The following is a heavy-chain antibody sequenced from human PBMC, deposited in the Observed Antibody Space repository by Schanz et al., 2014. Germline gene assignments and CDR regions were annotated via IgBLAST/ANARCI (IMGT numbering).Heavy chain of an antibody. CDR1: GFTFSSNA. V-gene: IGHV3-21*04. D-gene: IGHD2-2*01. CDR2: INSIGRSM. Sequence: EVQLVESGGGLVQPGGSLRLSCAASGFTFSSNAMHWVRQAPGKGLEWVSSINSIGRSMYYADIVKGRFTISRDNAKNSLYLQMNSLRDEDTAMYYCAKRCSSTSCSHGAFDIWGQGTMVTVSS. CDR3: AKRCSSTSCSHGAFDI. J-gene: IGHJ3*02.